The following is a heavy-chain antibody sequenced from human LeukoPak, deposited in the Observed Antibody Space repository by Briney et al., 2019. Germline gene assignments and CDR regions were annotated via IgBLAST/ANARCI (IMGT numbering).Heavy chain of an antibody. CDR2: MHHSGNT. CDR1: GGSISTNNW. Sequence: SETLSLTCLVSGGSISTNNWWSWVRQSPGKGLEWIGEMHHSGNTNYNPSLKSRVIISVDTSKNQFSLKLSSVTAADTAVYYCARYVPVKTGTTRSSFDFWGQGTLVTVSS. V-gene: IGHV4-4*02. J-gene: IGHJ4*02. CDR3: ARYVPVKTGTTRSSFDF. D-gene: IGHD1-1*01.